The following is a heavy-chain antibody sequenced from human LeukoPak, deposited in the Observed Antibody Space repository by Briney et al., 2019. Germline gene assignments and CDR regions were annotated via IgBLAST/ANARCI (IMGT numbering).Heavy chain of an antibody. CDR1: GFTFNNAW. V-gene: IGHV3-15*01. CDR2: IKSKTDGGTT. CDR3: TKGPHYDYVWGSYRYTCY. D-gene: IGHD3-16*02. Sequence: GGSLRLSCAASGFTFNNAWMSWVRQAPGKGLEWVGRIKSKTDGGTTDYAAPVKGRFTISRDDSKNTLYLQMNSLKTEDTAVYYCTKGPHYDYVWGSYRYTCYWGQGTLVTVSS. J-gene: IGHJ4*02.